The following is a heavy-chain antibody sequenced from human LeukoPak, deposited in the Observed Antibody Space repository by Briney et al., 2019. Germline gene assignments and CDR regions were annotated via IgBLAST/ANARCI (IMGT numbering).Heavy chain of an antibody. Sequence: SETLSLTCTVSGGSISSSSYYWAGIRQPPGKVLEWIGIVYDSGNTYYNPSIKSRVTISVDTSKNQLSLKLSSVTAAEPAVFHCARRAPWAGDYGRGAFDIWGQGTMVTVSS. CDR3: ARRAPWAGDYGRGAFDI. D-gene: IGHD4-17*01. J-gene: IGHJ3*02. CDR2: VYDSGNT. V-gene: IGHV4-39*01. CDR1: GGSISSSSYY.